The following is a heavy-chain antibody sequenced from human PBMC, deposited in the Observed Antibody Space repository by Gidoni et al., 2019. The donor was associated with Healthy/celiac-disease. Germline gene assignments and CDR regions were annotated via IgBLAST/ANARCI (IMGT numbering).Heavy chain of an antibody. CDR2: ISWNSGSI. V-gene: IGHV3-9*01. CDR1: GFTFDDYA. D-gene: IGHD2-2*02. CDR3: AKGPGQQLLYGPPDY. Sequence: EVQLVESGGGLVQPGRSLRLSCAASGFTFDDYAMHWVRQAPGKGLEWVSGISWNSGSIGYADSVKGRFTISRDNAKNSLYLQMNSLRAEDTALYYCAKGPGQQLLYGPPDYWGQGTLVTVSS. J-gene: IGHJ4*02.